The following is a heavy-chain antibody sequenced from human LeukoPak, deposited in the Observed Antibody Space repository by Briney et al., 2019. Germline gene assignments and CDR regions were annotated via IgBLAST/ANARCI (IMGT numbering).Heavy chain of an antibody. Sequence: SETLSLTCTVSGGSISSGGYSWSWIRQPPGKGLEWIGYIYHSGSTYYNPSLKSRVTISVDRSKNQFSLKLSSVTAADTAVYYCARRVNYYDSSGYYTRGYYYYYCGMDVWGQGTTVTVSS. CDR2: IYHSGST. CDR3: ARRVNYYDSSGYYTRGYYYYYCGMDV. CDR1: GGSISSGGYS. D-gene: IGHD3-22*01. J-gene: IGHJ6*02. V-gene: IGHV4-30-2*01.